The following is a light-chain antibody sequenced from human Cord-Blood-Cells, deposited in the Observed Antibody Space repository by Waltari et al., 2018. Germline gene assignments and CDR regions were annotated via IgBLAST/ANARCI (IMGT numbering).Light chain of an antibody. CDR2: EGS. V-gene: IGLV2-23*01. Sequence: QSALTQPAPVPGSPGPPITISCPGTSNDVGSYNLVSWYQQHPGKAPKLMIYEGSKLPSGVSNRFSCSKSGNTASLTISGLQAEDEADYYCCSYAGSSTYVFGTGTKVTVL. CDR1: SNDVGSYNL. J-gene: IGLJ1*01. CDR3: CSYAGSSTYV.